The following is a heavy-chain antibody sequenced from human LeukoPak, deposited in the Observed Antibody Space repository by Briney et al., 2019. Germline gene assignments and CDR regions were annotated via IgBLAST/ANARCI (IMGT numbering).Heavy chain of an antibody. CDR2: INTNTGNP. D-gene: IGHD3-22*01. V-gene: IGHV7-4-1*02. CDR3: ARGDYETHGYQTR. Sequence: ASVKVSCKASGCIFTSYVIHWVRQAPGQGLEWMGWINTNTGNPTYAQGFTGRFVFSLDTSVSTAYLQISSLKADDTAMYYCARGDYETHGYQTRWGQGTLVTVSS. J-gene: IGHJ4*02. CDR1: GCIFTSYV.